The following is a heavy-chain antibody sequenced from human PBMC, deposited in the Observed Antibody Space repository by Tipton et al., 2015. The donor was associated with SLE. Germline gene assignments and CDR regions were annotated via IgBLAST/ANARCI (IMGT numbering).Heavy chain of an antibody. Sequence: SLRLSCAASGFDVRNTYLSWVRQAPGKGLEWVSYISTTTYYADSVEGRFTISRDNAKNSLYLQMTSLRAEDTAVYHCARASGNLVDAFDFWGQGTMVTVSS. V-gene: IGHV3-69-1*02. CDR1: GFDVRNTY. CDR2: ISTTT. J-gene: IGHJ3*01. CDR3: ARASGNLVDAFDF. D-gene: IGHD1-26*01.